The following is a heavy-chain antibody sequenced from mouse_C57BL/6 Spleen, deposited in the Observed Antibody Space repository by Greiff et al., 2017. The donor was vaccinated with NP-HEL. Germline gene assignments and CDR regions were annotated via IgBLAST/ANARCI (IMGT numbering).Heavy chain of an antibody. CDR3: ASGELGLWYFDV. J-gene: IGHJ1*03. Sequence: VQLQQSGAELARPGASVKLSCKASGYTFTSYGISWVKQRTGQGLEWIGEIYPRSGNTYYNEKFKGKATLTADKSSSTAYMELRSLTSEDSAVYFCASGELGLWYFDVWGTGTTVTVSS. D-gene: IGHD4-1*01. CDR2: IYPRSGNT. CDR1: GYTFTSYG. V-gene: IGHV1-81*01.